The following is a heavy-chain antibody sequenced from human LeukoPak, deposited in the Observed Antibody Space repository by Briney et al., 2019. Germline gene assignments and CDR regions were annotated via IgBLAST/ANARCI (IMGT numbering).Heavy chain of an antibody. CDR2: IKYDESER. J-gene: IGHJ4*02. CDR1: GFTFSSFW. V-gene: IGHV3-7*04. Sequence: PGGSLRLSCAASGFTFSSFWMAWVRQAPGKGLEWVASIKYDESERHHVDSVEGRFTISRDNAKNSLYLQMNSLRAEDTAVYFCTRVTTNGYFEYCGQGTLVTVSS. D-gene: IGHD1-1*01. CDR3: TRVTTNGYFEY.